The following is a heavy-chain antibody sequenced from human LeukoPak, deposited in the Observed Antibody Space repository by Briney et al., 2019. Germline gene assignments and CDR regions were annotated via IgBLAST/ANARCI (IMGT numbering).Heavy chain of an antibody. Sequence: ASVKVSCKASGYTFIAYYLHWVRQAPGQGLEWVGWINPNNGGTNYAQKFQGRVTMTRATSISTAYMELSRLKSDDTAVCYCARGRIDSGSLNWFDPWGQGTLVTVSS. CDR3: ARGRIDSGSLNWFDP. D-gene: IGHD3-10*01. J-gene: IGHJ5*02. CDR1: GYTFIAYY. CDR2: INPNNGGT. V-gene: IGHV1-2*02.